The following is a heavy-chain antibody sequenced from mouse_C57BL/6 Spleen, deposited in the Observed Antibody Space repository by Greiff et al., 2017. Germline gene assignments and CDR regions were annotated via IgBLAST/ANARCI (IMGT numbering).Heavy chain of an antibody. CDR2: INPNNGGT. J-gene: IGHJ4*01. V-gene: IGHV1-26*01. Sequence: VQLQQSGPELVKPGASVKISCKASGYTFTDYYMNWVKQSHGKSLEWIGDINPNNGGTSYNQKFKGKATLTVDKSSSTAYMELRSLTSEDSAVYYCARGRFTTVVAPKDYWGQGTSVTVSS. CDR1: GYTFTDYY. CDR3: ARGRFTTVVAPKDY. D-gene: IGHD1-1*01.